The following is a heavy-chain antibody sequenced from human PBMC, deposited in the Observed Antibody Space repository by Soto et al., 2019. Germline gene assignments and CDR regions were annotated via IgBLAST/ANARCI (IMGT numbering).Heavy chain of an antibody. CDR2: ISSSSSYI. D-gene: IGHD4-4*01. J-gene: IGHJ4*02. CDR3: ARVSYSMGQRSLDY. Sequence: EVQLVESGGGLVKPGGSLRLSCAASGFTFSSYSTNWVRQAPGKGLEWVSSISSSSSYIYYADSVKGRFTISRDNAKNSLYLQMNSLRAEDTAVYYCARVSYSMGQRSLDYWGQGTLVTASS. CDR1: GFTFSSYS. V-gene: IGHV3-21*01.